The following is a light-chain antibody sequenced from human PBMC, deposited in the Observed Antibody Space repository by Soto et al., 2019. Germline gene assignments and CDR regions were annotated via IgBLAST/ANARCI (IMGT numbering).Light chain of an antibody. CDR1: SSDVGAYNS. CDR2: KGT. CDR3: CSSSPESTHV. Sequence: QSALAQPASVSGSPGQSITICCTGTSSDVGAYNSVSWYQQHPHRAPQVIIYKGTQRPSGVSNRFSGSTSGNAASLTISALQTDVEADYFYCSSSPESTHVCGTGTKLTVL. V-gene: IGLV2-23*01. J-gene: IGLJ1*01.